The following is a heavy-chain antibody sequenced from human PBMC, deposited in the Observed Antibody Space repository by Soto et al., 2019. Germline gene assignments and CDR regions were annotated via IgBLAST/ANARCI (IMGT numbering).Heavy chain of an antibody. Sequence: SQTLSRTCDITGDSVSSNSAGWSWVRQSPSRGLEWLGRTYYRSKWYYEYAVSVRGRITINPDTSKNQYSLQLNSVTPEDTAVYFCARGEQYSGRIFDYWGQGTLVTVSS. CDR3: ARGEQYSGRIFDY. CDR2: TYYRSKWYY. V-gene: IGHV6-1*01. D-gene: IGHD1-26*01. J-gene: IGHJ4*01. CDR1: GDSVSSNSAG.